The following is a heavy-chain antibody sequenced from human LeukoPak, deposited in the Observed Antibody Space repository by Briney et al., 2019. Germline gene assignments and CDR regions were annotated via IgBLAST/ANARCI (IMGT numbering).Heavy chain of an antibody. CDR3: ARGVPIAVACTVFVDFFYP. J-gene: IGHJ5*02. V-gene: IGHV4-59*01. Sequence: PSETLSLTCTVSGGSISSYYWSWIRQPPGKGLEWIGYIYYSGSTNYNPSLKSRITISVDTSKNQFSLKLSSLSAADTAVYYCARGVPIAVACTVFVDFFYPWGQGTLVTVSS. CDR1: GGSISSYY. CDR2: IYYSGST. D-gene: IGHD6-19*01.